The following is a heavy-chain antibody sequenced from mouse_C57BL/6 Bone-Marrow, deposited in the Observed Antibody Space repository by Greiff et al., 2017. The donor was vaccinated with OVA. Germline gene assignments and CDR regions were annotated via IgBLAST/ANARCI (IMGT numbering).Heavy chain of an antibody. CDR3: ARSYYSNYYAMDY. D-gene: IGHD2-5*01. CDR1: GFTFTDYY. J-gene: IGHJ4*01. V-gene: IGHV7-3*01. Sequence: EVQLQESGGGLVQPGGSLSLSCAASGFTFTDYYMSWVRQPPGKALEWLGFLRNKANGYTTEYSASVKGRFTISRDNSQSILYLQMNALRAEDSATYYCARSYYSNYYAMDYWGQGTSVTVSS. CDR2: LRNKANGYTT.